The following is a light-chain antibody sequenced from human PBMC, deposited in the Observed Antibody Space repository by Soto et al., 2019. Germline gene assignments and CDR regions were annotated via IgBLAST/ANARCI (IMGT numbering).Light chain of an antibody. CDR3: LQRSNWPPLT. CDR1: QNVGTY. CDR2: SAS. J-gene: IGKJ4*01. V-gene: IGKV3-11*01. Sequence: EIVLTQSPATLSLSPGERATLSCRASQNVGTYLAWYQQKPGQAPRLLIYSASIRATGIPARFSGSRSETDFTLTISSLEPEDSAVYYCLQRSNWPPLTFGGGTKVEIK.